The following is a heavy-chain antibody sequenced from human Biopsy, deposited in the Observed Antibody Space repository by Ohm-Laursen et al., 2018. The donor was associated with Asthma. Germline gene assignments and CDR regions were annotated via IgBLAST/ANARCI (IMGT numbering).Heavy chain of an antibody. J-gene: IGHJ4*02. Sequence: SSVKVSCKSLGGTFTTYVIGWVRQAPGQGLEWMGGINSVFGTTTYPQKFQDRVTITADDSTSTVYMELSSLRSEDMAVYYCAREAGSCISRTCYSLDFWGQGTLVTVSS. CDR1: GGTFTTYV. CDR3: AREAGSCISRTCYSLDF. V-gene: IGHV1-69*01. D-gene: IGHD2-2*01. CDR2: INSVFGTT.